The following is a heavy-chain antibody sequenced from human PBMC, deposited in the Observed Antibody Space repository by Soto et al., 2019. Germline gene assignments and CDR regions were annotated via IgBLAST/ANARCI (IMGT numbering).Heavy chain of an antibody. D-gene: IGHD6-19*01. Sequence: GGSLRLSCAASGFTFSTYSMNWVRQAPGKEQERVSYFSSSISTIFYTDSVKGRFTVSRDNSSNTVYLQMNSLRVDDTAVYYCVRAKAGVTQWLVEFGLDVWGQGTTVTVSS. V-gene: IGHV3-48*01. J-gene: IGHJ6*02. CDR1: GFTFSTYS. CDR3: VRAKAGVTQWLVEFGLDV. CDR2: FSSSISTI.